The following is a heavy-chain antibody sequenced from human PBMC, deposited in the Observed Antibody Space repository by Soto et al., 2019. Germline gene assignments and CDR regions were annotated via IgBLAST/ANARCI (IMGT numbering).Heavy chain of an antibody. CDR2: IYYSGST. J-gene: IGHJ4*02. V-gene: IGHV4-31*03. Sequence: PSETLSLTCTVSGGSISSGGYYWSWIRQHPGKGLEWIGYIYYSGSTYYNPSLKSRVTISVDTSKNQFSLKLSSVTAADTAVYYCARAGPEWIQLWSALLDYWGQGTLVTSPQ. D-gene: IGHD5-18*01. CDR1: GGSISSGGYY. CDR3: ARAGPEWIQLWSALLDY.